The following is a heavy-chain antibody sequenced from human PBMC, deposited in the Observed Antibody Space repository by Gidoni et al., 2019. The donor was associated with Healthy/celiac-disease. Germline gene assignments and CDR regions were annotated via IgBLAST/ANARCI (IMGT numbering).Heavy chain of an antibody. CDR1: GYTFTSSG. CDR3: ARDATYYDFWSGYSEYYFDY. J-gene: IGHJ4*02. CDR2: ISAYNGNT. V-gene: IGHV1-18*01. D-gene: IGHD3-3*01. Sequence: QVQLVQSGAEVKKPGASVKVSCKASGYTFTSSGISWVRQAPGQGLEWMGWISAYNGNTNYAQKLQGRVTMTTDTSTSTAYMELRSLRSDDTAVYYCARDATYYDFWSGYSEYYFDYWGQGTLVTVSS.